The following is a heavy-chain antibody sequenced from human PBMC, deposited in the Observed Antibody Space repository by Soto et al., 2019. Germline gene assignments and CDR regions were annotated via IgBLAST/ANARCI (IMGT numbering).Heavy chain of an antibody. CDR2: IYYSGST. Sequence: ETLSLTCTVSGGSISSHYWSWIRQPPGKGLQWIGYIYYSGSTNYNPSLKSRVTISVDTSKNQFSLKLSSVTAADTAVYYCARTSTTYYYDSSGPSWFDPWGQGTLVTVSS. J-gene: IGHJ5*02. CDR3: ARTSTTYYYDSSGPSWFDP. V-gene: IGHV4-59*11. CDR1: GGSISSHY. D-gene: IGHD3-22*01.